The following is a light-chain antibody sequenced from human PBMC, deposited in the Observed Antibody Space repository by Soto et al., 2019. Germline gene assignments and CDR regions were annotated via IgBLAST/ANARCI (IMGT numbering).Light chain of an antibody. CDR1: QSVYIY. CDR3: QQRNNWPVYT. V-gene: IGKV3D-11*02. J-gene: IGKJ2*01. Sequence: EIVLTQSPATLSLSPGERATLSCRTSQSVYIYMAWYQQKPGQPPRLLIYVASPRAPGIPDRSSGSGTRTDYTLSISSLEPEDFAVYYCQQRNNWPVYTFGQGTRLEI. CDR2: VAS.